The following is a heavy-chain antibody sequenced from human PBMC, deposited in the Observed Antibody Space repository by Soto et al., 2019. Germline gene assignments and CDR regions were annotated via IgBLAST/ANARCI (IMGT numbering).Heavy chain of an antibody. Sequence: LGESLKISCKGSGYSFTSYWIAWVRQMPGKAPECMGIIYPGDSDTRYSPSFQGQVTISADKSTSTAYLQWSSLKASDTAMYYCARWYSSGLYYLDYWGQGTLVTVSS. CDR1: GYSFTSYW. CDR2: IYPGDSDT. V-gene: IGHV5-51*01. D-gene: IGHD6-19*01. CDR3: ARWYSSGLYYLDY. J-gene: IGHJ4*02.